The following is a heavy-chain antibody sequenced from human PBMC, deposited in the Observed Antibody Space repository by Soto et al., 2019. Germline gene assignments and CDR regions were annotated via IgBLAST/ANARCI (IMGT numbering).Heavy chain of an antibody. CDR1: SGSISSSNC. V-gene: IGHV4-4*02. CDR3: ARYCSGGSCYFAFDI. J-gene: IGHJ3*02. D-gene: IGHD2-15*01. Sequence: QVQLQESGPGLVKPSGTLSLTCAVSSGSISSSNCWSWVRQPPGKGLEWIGEIYHSGSTNYNPSLKSRVTISVDKSKNQFSLKLSSVTAADTAVYYCARYCSGGSCYFAFDIWGQGTMVTVSS. CDR2: IYHSGST.